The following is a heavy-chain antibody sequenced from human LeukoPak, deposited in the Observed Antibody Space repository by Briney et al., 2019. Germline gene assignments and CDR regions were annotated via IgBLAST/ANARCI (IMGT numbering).Heavy chain of an antibody. CDR3: ARTGTPRAIYYFDY. Sequence: GGSLRLSCAASGFTFSSYEMNWVRQAPGKVLEWVSYISSSGSTIYYADSVKGRFTISRDNAKNSLYLQMNSLRAEDTAVYYCARTGTPRAIYYFDYWGQGTLVTVSS. J-gene: IGHJ4*02. D-gene: IGHD1-14*01. CDR2: ISSSGSTI. CDR1: GFTFSSYE. V-gene: IGHV3-48*03.